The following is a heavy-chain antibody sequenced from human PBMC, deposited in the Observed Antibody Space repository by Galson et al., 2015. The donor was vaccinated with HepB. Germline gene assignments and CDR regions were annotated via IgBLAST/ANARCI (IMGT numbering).Heavy chain of an antibody. J-gene: IGHJ5*02. Sequence: TLSLTCTVSGGSVSSGSYYWSWIRQPAGKGLEWIGRIYTSGSTNYNPSLKSRVTMSVDTSKNQFSLKLSSVTAADTAVYYCARDLLLAAGLNWFDPWGQGTLVTVSS. CDR1: GGSVSSGSYY. CDR2: IYTSGST. D-gene: IGHD6-13*01. CDR3: ARDLLLAAGLNWFDP. V-gene: IGHV4-61*02.